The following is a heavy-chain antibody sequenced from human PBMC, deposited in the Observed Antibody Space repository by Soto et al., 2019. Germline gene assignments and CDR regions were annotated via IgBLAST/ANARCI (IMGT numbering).Heavy chain of an antibody. V-gene: IGHV1-69*12. CDR2: IIPIFGTA. CDR3: ARDRGPSSGYYPYWFDP. CDR1: GGTFSSYD. Sequence: QVQLVQSGAEVKKPGSSEKVSWKASGGTFSSYDITWVRQAPGQGLEWMGGIIPIFGTANYAQKFQGRVTITADESTSTAYMELSSLRSEDTAVYYCARDRGPSSGYYPYWFDPWGQGTLVTVSS. D-gene: IGHD3-22*01. J-gene: IGHJ5*02.